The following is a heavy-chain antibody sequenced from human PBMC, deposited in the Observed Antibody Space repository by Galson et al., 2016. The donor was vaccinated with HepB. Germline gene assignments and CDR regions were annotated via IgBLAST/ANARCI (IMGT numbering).Heavy chain of an antibody. J-gene: IGHJ4*02. CDR2: IYNSGTT. Sequence: LSLTCSVSGSSISSVSYYWNWIRQHPGKGLEWIGYIYNSGTTYYNPSLKSRVTISVDASKNQFSLNLNSVTTADTAVYYCARPSIGWSYFDYWGQGILVTVSS. CDR3: ARPSIGWSYFDY. CDR1: GSSISSVSYY. V-gene: IGHV4-31*03. D-gene: IGHD6-19*01.